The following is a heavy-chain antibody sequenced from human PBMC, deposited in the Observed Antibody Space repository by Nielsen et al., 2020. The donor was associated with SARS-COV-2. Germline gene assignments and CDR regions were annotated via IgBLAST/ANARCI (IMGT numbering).Heavy chain of an antibody. Sequence: SETLSLTCAVSGGSFSGYYWSWIRQPPGKGLEWIGDINHSGSANYNPSLKSRLTISVDTSKNQFSLKLSSVTAADTAVYYCARHFRRWLQLYNHYFDYWGQGTLVTVSS. CDR2: INHSGSA. V-gene: IGHV4-34*01. CDR1: GGSFSGYY. D-gene: IGHD5-24*01. J-gene: IGHJ4*02. CDR3: ARHFRRWLQLYNHYFDY.